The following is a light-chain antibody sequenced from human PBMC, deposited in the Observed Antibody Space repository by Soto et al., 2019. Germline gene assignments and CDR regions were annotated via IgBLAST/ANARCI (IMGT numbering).Light chain of an antibody. CDR3: CSYAGSSTHGV. CDR1: SSDVGSYNL. Sequence: QSALTQPASVSGSPGQSITISCTGTSSDVGSYNLVSWYQQHPDKAPKVMIYEGSKRPSGVSNRFSGSKSGNTASLTISGLQAEDEADYYCCSYAGSSTHGVFGGGTKLTVL. V-gene: IGLV2-23*01. J-gene: IGLJ3*02. CDR2: EGS.